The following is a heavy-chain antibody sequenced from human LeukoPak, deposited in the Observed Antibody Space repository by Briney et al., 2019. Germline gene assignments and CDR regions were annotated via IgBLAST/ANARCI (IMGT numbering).Heavy chain of an antibody. V-gene: IGHV4-59*01. Sequence: KPSETLSLTCTVSGGSITNYYWSWFRQPPGMGLEWIGYIYYSGSTNYNPSLKSRVTISVDTSKNQFSLKLSSVTAADTAVYYCARRRYYYEGLDDWGQGTLVTVSS. CDR2: IYYSGST. CDR3: ARRRYYYEGLDD. D-gene: IGHD3-22*01. J-gene: IGHJ4*02. CDR1: GGSITNYY.